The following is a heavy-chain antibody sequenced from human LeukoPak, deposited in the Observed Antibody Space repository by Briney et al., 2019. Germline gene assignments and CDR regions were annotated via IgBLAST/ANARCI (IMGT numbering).Heavy chain of an antibody. CDR1: GFTFSSYA. Sequence: GGSLRLSCAASGFTFSSYAMHWVRQAPGKGLEWVAVISYDGSNKYYADSVKGRFTISRDNSKNTLYLQMNSLRAEDTAVYYCAKDPIYSKVADHWYFDLWGRGTLVTVSS. CDR2: ISYDGSNK. V-gene: IGHV3-30-3*01. J-gene: IGHJ2*01. CDR3: AKDPIYSKVADHWYFDL. D-gene: IGHD4-11*01.